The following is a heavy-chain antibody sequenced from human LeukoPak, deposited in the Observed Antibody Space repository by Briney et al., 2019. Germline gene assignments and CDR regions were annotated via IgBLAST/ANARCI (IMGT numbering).Heavy chain of an antibody. CDR3: AHLGSGSQSSFDY. CDR2: ISGSGDST. Sequence: GGSLRLSCAASGFSFSSYTMSWVRQAPGKGLEWVSAISGSGDSTYYADSVKGRFTIYRDNSKTTLYLQMNSLRAEDTAVYYCAHLGSGSQSSFDYWGQGTLVTVSS. CDR1: GFSFSSYT. D-gene: IGHD3-10*01. J-gene: IGHJ4*02. V-gene: IGHV3-23*01.